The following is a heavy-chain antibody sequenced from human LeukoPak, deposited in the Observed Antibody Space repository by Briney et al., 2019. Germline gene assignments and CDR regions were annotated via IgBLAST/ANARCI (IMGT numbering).Heavy chain of an antibody. Sequence: KPSETLSLTCIVSGVSISSLYWNWIRQSPGKGLEWIGFIHDSGSTNYNPSLKSRVTISVDTSKNQFSLKLSSVTAADTAVYYCARPPRYRFSSGYYNSWGQGTLVTVSS. CDR1: GVSISSLY. CDR3: ARPPRYRFSSGYYNS. CDR2: IHDSGST. J-gene: IGHJ5*02. V-gene: IGHV4-59*12. D-gene: IGHD3-22*01.